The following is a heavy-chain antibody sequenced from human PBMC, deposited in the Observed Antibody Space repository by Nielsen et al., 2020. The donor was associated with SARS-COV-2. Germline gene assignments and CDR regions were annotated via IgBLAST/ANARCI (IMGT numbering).Heavy chain of an antibody. CDR2: ISSSGSTI. Sequence: WIRQPPGEGLEWVSYISSSGSTIYYADSVKGRFTISRDNAKDSLYLQMNSLRAEDTAVYYCARDGIIVVVTATPSPSYFDYWGQGTLVTVSS. J-gene: IGHJ4*02. V-gene: IGHV3-48*03. CDR3: ARDGIIVVVTATPSPSYFDY. D-gene: IGHD2-21*02.